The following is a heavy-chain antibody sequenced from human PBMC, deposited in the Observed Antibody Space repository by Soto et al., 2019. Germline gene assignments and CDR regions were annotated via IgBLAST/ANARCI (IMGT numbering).Heavy chain of an antibody. CDR2: VSYTGTT. CDR3: ARACGKYCSGGSCHTRLNWFDP. V-gene: IGHV4-39*07. CDR1: GESIKRYKYY. Sequence: SETLSLPCRVSGESIKRYKYYYDRNHQTPGEGLGWIGSVSYTGTTYYSPSLKSRVTISVDTSKNQFSLKLSSVTAADTAVYYCARACGKYCSGGSCHTRLNWFDPWGQGTLVTVS. J-gene: IGHJ5*02. D-gene: IGHD2-15*01.